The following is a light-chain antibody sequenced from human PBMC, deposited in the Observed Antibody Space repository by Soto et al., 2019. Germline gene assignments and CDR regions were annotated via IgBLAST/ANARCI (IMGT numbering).Light chain of an antibody. CDR1: INDVGYYDF. CDR2: DVT. J-gene: IGLJ1*01. CDR3: CSYAGSNNFYV. V-gene: IGLV2-8*01. Sequence: SVPRQHPSACGSPGQSLTISCAGTINDVGYYDFVSWHQQYPGKAPKVIIYDVTKRPSGVPDRFSGSRSGNTASLTISGLRAEDEAYYYCCSYAGSNNFYVFGSGTKVTAL.